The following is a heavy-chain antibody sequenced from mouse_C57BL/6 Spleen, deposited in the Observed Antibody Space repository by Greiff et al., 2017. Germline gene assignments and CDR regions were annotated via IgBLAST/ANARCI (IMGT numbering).Heavy chain of an antibody. J-gene: IGHJ3*01. V-gene: IGHV1-54*01. Sequence: VKLQESGAELVRPGTSVKVSCKASGYAFTNYLIEWVKQRPGQGLEWIGVINPGSGGTNYNEKFKGKATLTADKSSSTAYMQLSSLTSEDSAVYFCARDMNYGSSPAWFAYWGQGTLVTVSA. D-gene: IGHD1-1*01. CDR3: ARDMNYGSSPAWFAY. CDR2: INPGSGGT. CDR1: GYAFTNYL.